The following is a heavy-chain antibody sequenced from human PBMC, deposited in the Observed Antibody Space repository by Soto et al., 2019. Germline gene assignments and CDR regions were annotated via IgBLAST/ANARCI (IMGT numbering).Heavy chain of an antibody. CDR1: GGSISSSSYY. V-gene: IGHV4-39*01. J-gene: IGHJ3*02. CDR3: ARRGFYISGWTTFPEAFDI. D-gene: IGHD6-19*01. CDR2: IYYSGST. Sequence: PSETLSLTCTVSGGSISSSSYYWGWIRQPPGKGLEWIGSIYYSGSTYYNPSLKSRVTISVDTSKNQFSLKLSSVTAADTAVYYCARRGFYISGWTTFPEAFDIWGQGTMVNV.